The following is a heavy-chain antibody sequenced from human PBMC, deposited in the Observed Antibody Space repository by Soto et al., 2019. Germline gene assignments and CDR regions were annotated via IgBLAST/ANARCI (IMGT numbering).Heavy chain of an antibody. D-gene: IGHD2-15*01. CDR2: IYDSGST. CDR3: AKSDYCSGGGCSLWFDP. V-gene: IGHV4-30-4*01. J-gene: IGHJ5*02. CDR1: GGSISSGDYY. Sequence: LSLTCTVSGGSISSGDYYWSWIRQPPGKGLEWIGYIYDSGSTYYNPSLKSRLTISVDTSKNQFSLKLNSVTAADTAVYFCAKSDYCSGGGCSLWFDPWGQGTLVTVSS.